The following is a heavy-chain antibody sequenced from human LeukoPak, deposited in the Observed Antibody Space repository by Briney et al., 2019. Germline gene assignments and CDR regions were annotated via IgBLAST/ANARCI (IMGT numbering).Heavy chain of an antibody. CDR1: GFTFSSYA. J-gene: IGHJ4*02. CDR2: ISYDGSNK. D-gene: IGHD3-22*01. Sequence: GGSLRLSCAASGFTFSSYAMHWVRQAPGKGLEWVAAISYDGSNKYYADSVKGRFTISRDNSKNTLYLQMNSLRAEDTAVYYCARVYYDSSGYHFDYWGQGTLVTVSS. V-gene: IGHV3-30-3*01. CDR3: ARVYYDSSGYHFDY.